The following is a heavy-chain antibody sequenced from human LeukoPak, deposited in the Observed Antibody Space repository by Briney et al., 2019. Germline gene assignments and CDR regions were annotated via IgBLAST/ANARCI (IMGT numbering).Heavy chain of an antibody. CDR1: GYSITSGYY. CDR3: ARGWYDSSGYYFDY. V-gene: IGHV4-38-2*02. D-gene: IGHD3-22*01. CDR2: IYHSGST. Sequence: MSSETLSLTCTVSGYSITSGYYWGWIRQPPGKGLEWIGSIYHSGSTYYNASLKSRVTISVDTSKNQFSLKLSSVTAADTAVYYCARGWYDSSGYYFDYWGQGTLVTVSS. J-gene: IGHJ4*02.